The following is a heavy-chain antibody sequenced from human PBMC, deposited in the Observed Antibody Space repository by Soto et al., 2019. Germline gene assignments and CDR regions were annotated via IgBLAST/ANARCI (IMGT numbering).Heavy chain of an antibody. CDR1: GGSISSYY. V-gene: IGHV4-59*01. CDR2: IYYSGST. D-gene: IGHD2-21*01. J-gene: IGHJ4*02. CDR3: GRAYGGNCFDY. Sequence: PSETLSLTCTVSGGSISSYYWSWIRQPPGKGLEWIGYIYYSGSTNYNPSLKSRVTISVDTSKNQFSLKLSSVTAADAAVYYCGRAYGGNCFDYWGQGTLVTVLL.